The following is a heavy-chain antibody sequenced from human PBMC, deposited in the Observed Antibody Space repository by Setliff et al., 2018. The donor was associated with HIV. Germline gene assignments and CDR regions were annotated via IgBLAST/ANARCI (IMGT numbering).Heavy chain of an antibody. J-gene: IGHJ4*02. Sequence: GASVKVSCKASGGTFNTYAINWVRQAPGQGLEWMGGIIPMLGITNYAQRFQGRATITADESTDTAYMELTSLRSEDTAVYYCASSDYYDSSPRNWGQGALGTVS. D-gene: IGHD3-22*01. CDR1: GGTFNTYA. CDR2: IIPMLGIT. V-gene: IGHV1-69*10. CDR3: ASSDYYDSSPRN.